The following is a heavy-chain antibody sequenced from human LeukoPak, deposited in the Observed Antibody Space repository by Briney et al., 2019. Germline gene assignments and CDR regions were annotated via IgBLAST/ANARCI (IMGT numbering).Heavy chain of an antibody. CDR3: ARTRYCSSTSCAPDFDY. CDR2: INPNSGGT. V-gene: IGHV1-2*02. CDR1: GYTFTGYY. J-gene: IGHJ4*02. Sequence: ASVKVSCKASGYTFTGYYMHWVRQAPGQGLEWMGWINPNSGGTNYAQKFQGRVTMTRDTSISTAYMELSRLRSDDTAVYYCARTRYCSSTSCAPDFDYWGQGTLVTVSS. D-gene: IGHD2-2*01.